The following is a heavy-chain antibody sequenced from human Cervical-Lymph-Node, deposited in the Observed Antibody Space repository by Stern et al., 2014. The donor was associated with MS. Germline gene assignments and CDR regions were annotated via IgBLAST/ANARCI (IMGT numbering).Heavy chain of an antibody. CDR2: IYPGDSDT. CDR3: ARPGDDTAKCGLDV. CDR1: GYRFATYW. J-gene: IGHJ6*02. V-gene: IGHV5-51*03. D-gene: IGHD5-18*01. Sequence: EVQLEESGAEVKKPGESLKISCKGSGYRFATYWIGWVRQMPGDGLEWEGVIYPGDSDTRYSPSFQGQVTISADKSISTAYLHWSSLKASDTAMYYCARPGDDTAKCGLDVWGQGTTVTVSS.